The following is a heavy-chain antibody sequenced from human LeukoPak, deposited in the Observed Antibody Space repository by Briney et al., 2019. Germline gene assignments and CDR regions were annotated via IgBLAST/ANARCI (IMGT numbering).Heavy chain of an antibody. V-gene: IGHV4-30-4*01. Sequence: PSQTLSLTCTVSGGSISSGDYYWSWIRQPPGKGLEWIGYIYYSGSTYYNPSLKSRVTISVDTSKNQFSLKLSSVTAADTAAYYCARQLTYYYDSSGYISPYFDYWGQGTLVTVSS. J-gene: IGHJ4*02. CDR3: ARQLTYYYDSSGYISPYFDY. CDR2: IYYSGST. CDR1: GGSISSGDYY. D-gene: IGHD3-22*01.